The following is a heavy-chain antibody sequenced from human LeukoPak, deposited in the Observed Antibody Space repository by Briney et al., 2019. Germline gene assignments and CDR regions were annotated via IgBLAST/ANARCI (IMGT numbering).Heavy chain of an antibody. CDR1: GYTFNNYA. D-gene: IGHD3-22*01. CDR3: ARAGVWDYSDSSGYHNAAFDI. Sequence: ASVKVSCKASGYTFNNYAMNWVRQAPGQGLEWMGWINPSSGGTNYAQKFQGRVTVTRDTSISTAYMDLSRLRSDDTAVYYCARAGVWDYSDSSGYHNAAFDIWGQGTMVTVSS. CDR2: INPSSGGT. V-gene: IGHV1-2*02. J-gene: IGHJ3*02.